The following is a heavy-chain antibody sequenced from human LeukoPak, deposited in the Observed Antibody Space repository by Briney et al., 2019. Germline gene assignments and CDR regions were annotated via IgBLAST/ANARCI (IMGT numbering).Heavy chain of an antibody. D-gene: IGHD6-13*01. CDR3: ARGRRWAAADLGY. Sequence: GTLRLSCAASGFTFSSYGMSWVRQAPGKGLEWIGEINHSGSTNYNPSLKSRVTISVDTSKNQFSLKLSSVTAADTAVYYCARGRRWAAADLGYWGQGTLVTVSS. CDR2: INHSGST. V-gene: IGHV4-34*01. CDR1: GFTFSSYG. J-gene: IGHJ4*02.